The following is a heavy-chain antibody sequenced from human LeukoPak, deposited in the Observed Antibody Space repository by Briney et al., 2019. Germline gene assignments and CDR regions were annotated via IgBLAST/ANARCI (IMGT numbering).Heavy chain of an antibody. CDR1: GGTFSSYA. CDR3: ARAPYYYDSSGYAHFDY. D-gene: IGHD3-22*01. Sequence: SVKVSCKASGGTFSSYAISWVRQAPGQGLEWMGRIIPILGIANYAQKFQGRVTITADKSTSTAYMELSSLRSEDTAVYYCARAPYYYDSSGYAHFDYRGQGTLVTVSS. CDR2: IIPILGIA. V-gene: IGHV1-69*04. J-gene: IGHJ4*02.